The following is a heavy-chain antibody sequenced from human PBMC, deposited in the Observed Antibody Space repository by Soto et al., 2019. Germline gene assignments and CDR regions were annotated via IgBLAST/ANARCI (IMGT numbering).Heavy chain of an antibody. Sequence: QLQLQESGPGLVKPSETLSLTCTVSGGSISSSSYYWGWIRQPPGKGLEWIGSIYYSGSTYYNPSPKSRVTISVDTSKNQFSLKLSSVTAADTAVYYCARHPAAARIQTFDYWGQGTLVTVSS. CDR2: IYYSGST. V-gene: IGHV4-39*01. CDR1: GGSISSSSYY. J-gene: IGHJ4*02. D-gene: IGHD6-13*01. CDR3: ARHPAAARIQTFDY.